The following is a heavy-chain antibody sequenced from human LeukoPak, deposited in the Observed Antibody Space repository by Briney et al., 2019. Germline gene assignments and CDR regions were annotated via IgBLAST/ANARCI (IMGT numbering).Heavy chain of an antibody. V-gene: IGHV4-59*01. J-gene: IGHJ4*02. D-gene: IGHD3-16*01. Sequence: SETLSLTRTVSGASFSSYYWNWIRQPLGKGLEWIGYIYYSGSTNYNPSLKSRVTISIDTSKNRFSLKLSSVTAADTAVYYCARGAVWGFPFDSWGQGTLVTVSS. CDR3: ARGAVWGFPFDS. CDR2: IYYSGST. CDR1: GASFSSYY.